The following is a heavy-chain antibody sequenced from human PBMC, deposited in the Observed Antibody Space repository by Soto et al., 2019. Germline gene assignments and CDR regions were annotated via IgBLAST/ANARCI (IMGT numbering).Heavy chain of an antibody. V-gene: IGHV4-39*01. CDR1: GGSISDVSYF. J-gene: IGHJ4*02. CDR3: ARRGVSSYYSYD. D-gene: IGHD2-15*01. CDR2: IYYSGST. Sequence: PSETLSLTCTVSGGSISDVSYFWDWIRQPPGKGLEWIGNIYYSGSTYYNLSLKSRVTISVDTSKNQFSLKLSSVTAADTAVYYCARRGVSSYYSYDWGLGTLVTVSS.